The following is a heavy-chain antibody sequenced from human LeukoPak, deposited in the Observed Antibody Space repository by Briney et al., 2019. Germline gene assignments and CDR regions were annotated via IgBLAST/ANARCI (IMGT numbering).Heavy chain of an antibody. CDR2: ISGDGGST. Sequence: PGGSLRLSCAASGFTFTSYALSWVRQAPGKGLEWVSAISGDGGSTFYADSVKGRFTISRDNSKNTLYLQLNSLRAEDTAAYFCANSDRDYFDYWGQGTLVTVSS. J-gene: IGHJ4*02. V-gene: IGHV3-23*01. CDR3: ANSDRDYFDY. CDR1: GFTFTSYA.